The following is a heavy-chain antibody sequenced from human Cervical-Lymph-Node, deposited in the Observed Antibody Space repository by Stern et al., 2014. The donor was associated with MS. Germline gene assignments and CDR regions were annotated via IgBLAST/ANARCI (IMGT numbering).Heavy chain of an antibody. J-gene: IGHJ6*02. V-gene: IGHV2-70*01. D-gene: IGHD3-22*01. CDR2: LDWDDDK. CDR3: ARTHYYDSSGDSGMDV. CDR1: GFSLSTSGMC. Sequence: ESGPALVKPTQTLTLTCTFSGFSLSTSGMCVSWIRQPPGKALEWLALLDWDDDKYYSTSLKNRLTISKDTSKNQVVLTMTNMDPVDTATYYCARTHYYDSSGDSGMDVWVQGTTVTVSS.